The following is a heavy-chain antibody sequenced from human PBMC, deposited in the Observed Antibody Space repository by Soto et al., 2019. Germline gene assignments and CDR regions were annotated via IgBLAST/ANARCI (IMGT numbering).Heavy chain of an antibody. CDR2: IIPSPGTA. CDR3: ARSQGSSTSLEIYYYYYDGMDV. J-gene: IGHJ6*02. Sequence: VQLVQSGAEVKKPGSSVKVSCKASGGTFGSYAISWVRQAPGQGLEWMGGIIPSPGTANYAQKFQGRVTIAADESTSTAYMELSSLRSEDTAVYYCARSQGSSTSLEIYYYYYDGMDVWRQGTTVTVSS. CDR1: GGTFGSYA. V-gene: IGHV1-69*01. D-gene: IGHD2-2*01.